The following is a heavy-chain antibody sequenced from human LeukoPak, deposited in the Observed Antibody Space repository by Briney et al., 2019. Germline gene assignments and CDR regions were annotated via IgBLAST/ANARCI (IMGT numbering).Heavy chain of an antibody. CDR2: ISSSSSYI. CDR1: GFTVSSNY. V-gene: IGHV3-21*01. Sequence: GGSLRLSCAASGFTVSSNYMSWVRQAPGKGLEWVSSISSSSSYIYYADSVKGRFTISRDNAKNSLYLQMNSLRAEDTAVYYCARDALLWFGSPDYWGQGTLVTVSS. J-gene: IGHJ4*02. CDR3: ARDALLWFGSPDY. D-gene: IGHD3-10*01.